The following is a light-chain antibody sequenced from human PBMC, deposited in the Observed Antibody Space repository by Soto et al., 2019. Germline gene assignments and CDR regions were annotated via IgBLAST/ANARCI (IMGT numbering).Light chain of an antibody. Sequence: DIQLTQSPSFLCASVGDRVTITCRTSQAISSYLAWYQQKPGKAPQLLISAASTLQSGVPSRFSGSGSGTEFTLTISSLQPEDFATYYCQQLKSYPLSFGGGTKVEI. CDR2: AAS. V-gene: IGKV1-9*01. CDR3: QQLKSYPLS. J-gene: IGKJ4*01. CDR1: QAISSY.